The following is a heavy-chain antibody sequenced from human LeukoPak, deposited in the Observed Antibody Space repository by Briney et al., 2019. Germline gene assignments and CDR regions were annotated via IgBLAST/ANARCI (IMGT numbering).Heavy chain of an antibody. CDR1: GFTFSRYR. Sequence: PGGSLRLSCAASGFTFSRYRMHWVRQAPGKGLVWVSRINRDGSSTNYADSVKGRFTISRDNSKYTVYLQMNSLRAEDTAVYYCAKDEASSWSKNWFDPWGQGTLVTVSS. CDR2: INRDGSST. D-gene: IGHD6-13*01. V-gene: IGHV3-74*01. CDR3: AKDEASSWSKNWFDP. J-gene: IGHJ5*02.